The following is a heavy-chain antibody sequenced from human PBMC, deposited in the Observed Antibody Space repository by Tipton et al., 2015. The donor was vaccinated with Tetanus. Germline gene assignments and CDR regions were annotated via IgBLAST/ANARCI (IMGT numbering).Heavy chain of an antibody. V-gene: IGHV4-30-2*01. Sequence: TLSLTCNVSGALITTGGYSWGWIRQPPGQGLEWLGYIYQTDSTYYNPSVRSRLTLSLRRSKNQVSLKLSSVTAADTAVYYCARGHGSGRNSFRFEYWGQGTLVAVSS. CDR2: IYQTDST. D-gene: IGHD3-10*01. J-gene: IGHJ4*02. CDR1: GALITTGGYS. CDR3: ARGHGSGRNSFRFEY.